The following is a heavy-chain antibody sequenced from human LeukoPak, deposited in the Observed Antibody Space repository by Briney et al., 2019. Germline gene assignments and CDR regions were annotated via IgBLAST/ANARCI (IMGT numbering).Heavy chain of an antibody. CDR3: AREVAAAGTGDIHYDY. CDR2: ISSSSSTI. Sequence: PAGGSLRLSCAASGFTFSSYSMNWVRQAPGKGLEWVSYISSSSSTIYYADSVKGRFTISRDNAKNSLYLQMSSLRAEDTAVYYCAREVAAAGTGDIHYDYWGQGTLVTVSS. J-gene: IGHJ4*02. CDR1: GFTFSSYS. V-gene: IGHV3-48*01. D-gene: IGHD6-13*01.